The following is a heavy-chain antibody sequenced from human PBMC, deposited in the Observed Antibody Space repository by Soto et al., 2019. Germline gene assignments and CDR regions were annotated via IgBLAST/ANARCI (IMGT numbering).Heavy chain of an antibody. D-gene: IGHD2-15*01. Sequence: DSVKVSCKACGYTFPSHDISRVRQAPGQGIEWMGWISAYNGNTNYAQKLQGRVTMTTDTSTSTAYMELRSLRSDDTAVYYCDIVPRAVVRQYYFDFCGRGTLVTVSS. V-gene: IGHV1-18*01. CDR1: GYTFPSHD. J-gene: IGHJ2*01. CDR3: DIVPRAVVRQYYFDF. CDR2: ISAYNGNT.